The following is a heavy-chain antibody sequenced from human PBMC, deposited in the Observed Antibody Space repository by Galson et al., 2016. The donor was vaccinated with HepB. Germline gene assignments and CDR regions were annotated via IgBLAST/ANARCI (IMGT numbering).Heavy chain of an antibody. CDR3: ARAAIIPGARMVFDP. V-gene: IGHV4-4*02. D-gene: IGHD2-2*01. CDR2: IYHTATT. Sequence: ETLSLTCDVSGASINSSNWWTWVRQAPGKGLEWIGEIYHTATTNNNPFLSSRFTLSVDKSRNQFSLNLTSVTAADTAVYYCARAAIIPGARMVFDPWGQGTLVTVSS. CDR1: GASINSSNW. J-gene: IGHJ5*02.